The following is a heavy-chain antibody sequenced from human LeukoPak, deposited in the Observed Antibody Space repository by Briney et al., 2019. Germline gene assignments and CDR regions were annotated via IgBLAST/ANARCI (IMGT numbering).Heavy chain of an antibody. Sequence: GSLRLSCAASGFTVSNNYMTWVRQAPGKGLEWIGYIYSTGSTSYNPSHKSRVTISIDTSKNQSSLNLNSVTAADTAVYYCARAPILYYFDCWGQGTLVTVSS. CDR3: ARAPILYYFDC. J-gene: IGHJ4*02. CDR2: IYSTGST. CDR1: GFTVSNNY. V-gene: IGHV4-59*08.